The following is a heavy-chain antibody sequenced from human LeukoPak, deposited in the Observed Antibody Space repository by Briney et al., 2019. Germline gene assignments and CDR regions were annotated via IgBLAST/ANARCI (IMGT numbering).Heavy chain of an antibody. CDR1: GFTFGDWY. V-gene: IGHV3-11*01. CDR2: ISSVVDSGRTI. J-gene: IGHJ6*02. Sequence: GGSLRLSCAASGFTFGDWYMSWIRQAPGKRLEWVSYISSVVDSGRTIYYADSVKGRFTISRDNAKNSLYLQMNSLRDEDTAVYYCARGHYGMDVWGQGTTVIVSS. CDR3: ARGHYGMDV.